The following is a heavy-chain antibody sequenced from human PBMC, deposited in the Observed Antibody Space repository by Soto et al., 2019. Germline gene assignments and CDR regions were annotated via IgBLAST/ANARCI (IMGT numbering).Heavy chain of an antibody. Sequence: GGSLRLSCVGSGFIFSNNGMHWVRHTPGKGLEWVAFMSYDGSDTFYADSVKGRFTISRDNSKNTLFLHMSNLRAEDTAMYYCTIVRVADSALDHWGQGXLVIVYS. CDR2: MSYDGSDT. D-gene: IGHD3-10*02. CDR3: TIVRVADSALDH. V-gene: IGHV3-30*02. J-gene: IGHJ4*02. CDR1: GFIFSNNG.